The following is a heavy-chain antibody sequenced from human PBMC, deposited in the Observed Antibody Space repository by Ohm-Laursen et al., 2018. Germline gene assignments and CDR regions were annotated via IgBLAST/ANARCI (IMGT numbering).Heavy chain of an antibody. CDR1: GFTFSSYG. Sequence: RSLRLSCAASGFTFSSYGMHWVRQAPGKGLEWVTLISYDGSNKYYVDSVKGRFTISRDNSKNTLSLQMNSLRAEDTAVYYCAKEYDILRGFDYWGQGTLVTVSS. V-gene: IGHV3-30*18. CDR3: AKEYDILRGFDY. J-gene: IGHJ4*02. CDR2: ISYDGSNK. D-gene: IGHD3-9*01.